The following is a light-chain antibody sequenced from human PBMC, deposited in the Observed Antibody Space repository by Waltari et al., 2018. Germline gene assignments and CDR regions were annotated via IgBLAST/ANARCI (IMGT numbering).Light chain of an antibody. J-gene: IGKJ4*01. CDR2: AAS. CDR3: QQTYSSPLT. V-gene: IGKV1-39*01. Sequence: DIQMTQSPSSLSASIGDRVTITCRASGGIGNYVNWYQQKAGKSPKLLIYAASSLQSGVPSRFSGSGSGTDFTLTISSLQPEDFATYYCQQTYSSPLTFGGGTTVEIK. CDR1: GGIGNY.